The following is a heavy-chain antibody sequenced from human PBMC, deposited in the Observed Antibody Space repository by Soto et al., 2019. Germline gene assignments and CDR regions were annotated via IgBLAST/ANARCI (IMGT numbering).Heavy chain of an antibody. Sequence: QVHLVQSGAEVKKPGASVQVSCKASGYTFTSYAMHWVRQAPGQGLEWMGWINVGNGNTRYSQKFQGRVTISRDTSASTAYMDLSSLRSEDTAEYYCARALLVVAPGDYWGQGTLVTVSS. D-gene: IGHD2-8*02. CDR2: INVGNGNT. CDR3: ARALLVVAPGDY. J-gene: IGHJ4*02. V-gene: IGHV1-3*01. CDR1: GYTFTSYA.